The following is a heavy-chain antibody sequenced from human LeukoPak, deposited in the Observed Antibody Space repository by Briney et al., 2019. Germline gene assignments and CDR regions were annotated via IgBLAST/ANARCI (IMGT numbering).Heavy chain of an antibody. D-gene: IGHD1-14*01. CDR1: GLTFGSHG. J-gene: IGHJ6*03. Sequence: PGGSLRLSCAASGLTFGSHGMSWVRQAPGKGLEWVSTISGSGGTTYYPDSVKGRFTVSRDNSKDTLYPQMNSLRVDDTAIYYCAKSGILYSYYMDVWGKGTTVTVSS. CDR2: ISGSGGTT. CDR3: AKSGILYSYYMDV. V-gene: IGHV3-23*01.